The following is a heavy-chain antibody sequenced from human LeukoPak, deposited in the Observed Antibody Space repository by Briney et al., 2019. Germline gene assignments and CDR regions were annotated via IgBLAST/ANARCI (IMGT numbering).Heavy chain of an antibody. J-gene: IGHJ4*02. V-gene: IGHV1-2*02. CDR1: GYTFTSYA. CDR2: INPNSGGT. CDR3: ARDTAEAGGGDY. D-gene: IGHD2-8*02. Sequence: AASVKVSCKASGYTFTSYAMNWVRQAPGQGLEWMGWINPNSGGTNYAQKFQGRVTMTRDTSISTAYMELSRLRSDDTAVYYCARDTAEAGGGDYWGQGTLVTVSS.